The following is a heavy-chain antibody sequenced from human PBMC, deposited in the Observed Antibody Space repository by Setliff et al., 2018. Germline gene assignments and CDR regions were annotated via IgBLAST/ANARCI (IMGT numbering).Heavy chain of an antibody. CDR2: IKQDGSQK. V-gene: IGHV3-7*03. CDR3: AKLVRGNYPTV. CDR1: GFTFGSYW. D-gene: IGHD1-7*01. J-gene: IGHJ4*02. Sequence: SLRLSCAASGFTFGSYWMSWVRQAPGKGLEWVANIKQDGSQKYYADSVKGRFTISRDSARNSLYLHMNSLRDEDTAVYYCAKLVRGNYPTVWGQGTLVTVSS.